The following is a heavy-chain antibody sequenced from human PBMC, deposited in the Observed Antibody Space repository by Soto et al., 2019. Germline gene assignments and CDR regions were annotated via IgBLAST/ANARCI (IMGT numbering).Heavy chain of an antibody. D-gene: IGHD2-15*01. Sequence: SETLSLTCAVYGGSFSGYYWSWIRQPPGKGLEWIGEINHSGSTNYNPSLKSRVTISVDTSKNQFSLKLSSVTAADTAVYYCARARSWSSFQHWGQGTLVTVSS. CDR2: INHSGST. V-gene: IGHV4-34*01. J-gene: IGHJ1*01. CDR3: ARARSWSSFQH. CDR1: GGSFSGYY.